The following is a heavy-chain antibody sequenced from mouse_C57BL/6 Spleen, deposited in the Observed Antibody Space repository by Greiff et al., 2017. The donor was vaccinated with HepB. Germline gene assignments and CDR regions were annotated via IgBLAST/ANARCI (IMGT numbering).Heavy chain of an antibody. CDR1: GFTFSSYG. CDR2: ISSGGSYT. J-gene: IGHJ3*01. V-gene: IGHV5-6*02. Sequence: EVKLVESGGDLVKPGGSLKLSCAASGFTFSSYGMSWVRQTPDKRLEWVATISSGGSYTYYPDSVKGRFTISRDNAKNTLYLQMSSLKSEDTAMYYCARQGTVVGPFAYWGQGTLVTVSA. CDR3: ARQGTVVGPFAY. D-gene: IGHD1-1*01.